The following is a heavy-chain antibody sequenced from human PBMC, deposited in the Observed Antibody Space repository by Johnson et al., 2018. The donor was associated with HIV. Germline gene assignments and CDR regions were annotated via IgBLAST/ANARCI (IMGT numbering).Heavy chain of an antibody. CDR3: ARKKLQYYDSSGYYDHAFDV. D-gene: IGHD3-22*01. CDR2: ISGSGGST. Sequence: VQLVESGGGVVQPGRSLRLSCAASGFTFSSYAMHWVRQAPGKGLEWVSAISGSGGSTYYADSVKGRFTISRDNSKNTLYFQMNSLRAEDTAVYYCARKKLQYYDSSGYYDHAFDVWGQGTMVTVSS. J-gene: IGHJ3*01. V-gene: IGHV3-23*04. CDR1: GFTFSSYA.